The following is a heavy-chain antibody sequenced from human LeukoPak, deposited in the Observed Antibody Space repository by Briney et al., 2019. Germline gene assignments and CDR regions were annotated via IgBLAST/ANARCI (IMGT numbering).Heavy chain of an antibody. CDR3: ARMVVPAAVGIYGMDV. CDR2: IYHSGST. V-gene: IGHV4-4*02. J-gene: IGHJ6*02. Sequence: SGTLSLTCAVSGGSISSSNWWSWVRQPPGKGQEWIGEIYHSGSTNYNPSLKSRVTISVDKSKDQFSLKLSSVTAADTAVYYCARMVVPAAVGIYGMDVWGQGTTVTVSS. CDR1: GGSISSSNW. D-gene: IGHD2-2*01.